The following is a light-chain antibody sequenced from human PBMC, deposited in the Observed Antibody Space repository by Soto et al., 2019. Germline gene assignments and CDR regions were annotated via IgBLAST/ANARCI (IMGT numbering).Light chain of an antibody. J-gene: IGKJ4*01. CDR2: KAS. V-gene: IGKV1-5*03. CDR1: QSIRSW. Sequence: DIHMTQFPSTLSAYVGDIVTITCRASQSIRSWLAWYQQKPGKAPNLLIYKASSLASGVPSRFSGSGSGTDFTLTISRLEPEDFALYYCQQYGSSPLTFGGGTKVDI. CDR3: QQYGSSPLT.